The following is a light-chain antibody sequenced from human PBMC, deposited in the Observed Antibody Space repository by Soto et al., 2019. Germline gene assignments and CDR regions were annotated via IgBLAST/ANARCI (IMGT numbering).Light chain of an antibody. V-gene: IGLV2-14*01. J-gene: IGLJ1*01. Sequence: QSVLTQPASVSGSPGKSITISCTGTSSDVGGHNYVSWYQQHPGKAPKLMIYEVSNRPSGVSYRFSGSKSGNTASLTISGLQAEDEADYYCSSYTSSSTLEVFGTGTKLPVL. CDR1: SSDVGGHNY. CDR2: EVS. CDR3: SSYTSSSTLEV.